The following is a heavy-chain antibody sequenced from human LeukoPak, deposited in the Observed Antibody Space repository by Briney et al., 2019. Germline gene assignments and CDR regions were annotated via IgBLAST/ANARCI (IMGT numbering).Heavy chain of an antibody. Sequence: GGSLRLSCAASGFTFSDYYMTWIRQAPGKGLEWVSYISSTDTTYYAGSVKGRFTVSRDNAKNPLFLQMHSLRAEDTDVYYCARGIRGSDPDYWGQGTLLTVSS. CDR1: GFTFSDYY. D-gene: IGHD5-12*01. J-gene: IGHJ4*02. CDR3: ARGIRGSDPDY. CDR2: ISSTDTT. V-gene: IGHV3-11*01.